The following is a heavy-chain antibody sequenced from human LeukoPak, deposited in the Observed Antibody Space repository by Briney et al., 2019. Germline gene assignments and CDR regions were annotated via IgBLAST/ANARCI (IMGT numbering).Heavy chain of an antibody. Sequence: GGSLRLSCAASGFTFSCCGMNWVRQAPGKGLEWVSSISSSSSYIYYADSVKGRFTISRDNAKNSLYLQMNSLRAEDTAVYYCAELGITMIGGVWGKGTTVTISS. D-gene: IGHD3-10*02. V-gene: IGHV3-21*01. CDR3: AELGITMIGGV. CDR1: GFTFSCCG. CDR2: ISSSSSYI. J-gene: IGHJ6*04.